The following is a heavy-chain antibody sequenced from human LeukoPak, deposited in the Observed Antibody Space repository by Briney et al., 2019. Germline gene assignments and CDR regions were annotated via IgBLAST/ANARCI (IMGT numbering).Heavy chain of an antibody. CDR2: ISYDGSNK. CDR1: GFTFSSYA. J-gene: IGHJ4*02. V-gene: IGHV3-30-3*01. CDR3: AKDMYSRAAGTD. Sequence: GGSLRLSCAASGFTFSSYAMHWVRQAPGKGLEWVAVISYDGSNKYYADSVKGRFTISRDNSKNTLYLQMNSLRAEDTAVYYCAKDMYSRAAGTDWGQGTLVTVSS. D-gene: IGHD6-13*01.